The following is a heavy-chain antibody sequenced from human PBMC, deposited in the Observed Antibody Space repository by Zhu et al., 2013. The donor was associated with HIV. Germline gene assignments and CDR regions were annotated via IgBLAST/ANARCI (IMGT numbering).Heavy chain of an antibody. D-gene: IGHD6-19*01. V-gene: IGHV1-46*03. CDR1: GYSFANHY. CDR2: INPSGGST. Sequence: QVQLVQSGAEVKKPGASVKVSCKASGYSFANHYIHWVRQAPGQGLEWMGIINPSGGSTSYAQKFQGRVTLTRDTSTSTVYMGLRSLRSEDSAMYYCARPGKTSGWYVYWFDVWGQGTLLTVSS. J-gene: IGHJ5*02. CDR3: ARPGKTSGWYVYWFDV.